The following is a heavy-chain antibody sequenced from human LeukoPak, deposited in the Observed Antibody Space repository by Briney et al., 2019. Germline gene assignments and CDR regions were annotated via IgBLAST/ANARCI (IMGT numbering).Heavy chain of an antibody. Sequence: PSETLSLTCTVSGGSISSYHWSWIRQPPGKGLEWIGYIYTSGSTNYNPSLKSRVTMSLDTSKNQFSLKLSSVTAADTAVYYCARLSSWYHYFDYWGQGTLVTVSS. CDR1: GGSISSYH. CDR3: ARLSSWYHYFDY. D-gene: IGHD6-13*01. V-gene: IGHV4-4*09. CDR2: IYTSGST. J-gene: IGHJ4*02.